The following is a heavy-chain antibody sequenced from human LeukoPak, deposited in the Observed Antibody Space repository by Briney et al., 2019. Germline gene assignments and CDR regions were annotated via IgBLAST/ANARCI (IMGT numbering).Heavy chain of an antibody. CDR1: GGSISSSSYY. V-gene: IGHV4-39*07. Sequence: SETLSLTCTVSGGSISSSSYYWGWIRQPPGKGLEWIGSIYYSGSTYYNPSLKSRVTISVDTSKNQFSLKLSSVTAADTAVYYCARGVLRYFDWLLPPGYWGQGTLVTVSS. CDR3: ARGVLRYFDWLLPPGY. J-gene: IGHJ4*02. CDR2: IYYSGST. D-gene: IGHD3-9*01.